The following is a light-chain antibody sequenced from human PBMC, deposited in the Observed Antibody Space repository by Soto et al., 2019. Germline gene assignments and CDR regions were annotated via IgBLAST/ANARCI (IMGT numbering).Light chain of an antibody. CDR3: QQYNNWPPWT. CDR2: HAS. V-gene: IGKV3-15*01. CDR1: QSVSSN. Sequence: EIVMTQSPATLSVSPGERATLSCRASQSVSSNLAWYQQKPGQAPRLLIYHASTRATGIPARFSGSGSGTEFTLTISSLLSEDFAVYYCQQYNNWPPWTFGQGTKVEI. J-gene: IGKJ1*01.